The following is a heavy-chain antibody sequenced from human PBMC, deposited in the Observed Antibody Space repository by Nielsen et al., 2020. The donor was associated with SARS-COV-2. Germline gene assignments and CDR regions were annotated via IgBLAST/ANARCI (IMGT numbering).Heavy chain of an antibody. CDR3: ARDRGYYYGMDV. D-gene: IGHD3-10*01. CDR2: IYSGGST. CDR1: GFTFDDYT. J-gene: IGHJ6*02. V-gene: IGHV3-53*01. Sequence: GESLKISCAASGFTFDDYTMHWVRQAPGKGLEWVSVIYSGGSTYYADSVKGRFTISRDNSKNTLYLQMNSLRAEDTAVYYCARDRGYYYGMDVWGQGTTVTVSS.